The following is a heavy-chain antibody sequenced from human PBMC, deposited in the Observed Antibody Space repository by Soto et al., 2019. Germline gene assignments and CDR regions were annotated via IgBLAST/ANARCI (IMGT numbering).Heavy chain of an antibody. D-gene: IGHD6-19*01. J-gene: IGHJ5*02. CDR3: ARGVAVAGITRFLDWFDP. CDR2: IYYSGST. Sequence: LSLTCTVSGGSISSYYWSWIRQPPGKGLEWIGYIYYSGSTNYNPSLKSRVTISLDTSKNQFSLKLSSVTAADTAVYYCARGVAVAGITRFLDWFDPWGQGTLVTVSS. CDR1: GGSISSYY. V-gene: IGHV4-59*01.